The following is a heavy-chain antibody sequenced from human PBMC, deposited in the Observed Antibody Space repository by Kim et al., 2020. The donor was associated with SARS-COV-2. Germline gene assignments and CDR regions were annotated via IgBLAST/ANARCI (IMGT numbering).Heavy chain of an antibody. V-gene: IGHV3-53*01. Sequence: GGSLRLSCAASGFTVSSNYMSWVRQAPGKGLEWVSVIYSGGSTYYADSVKGRFTISRDNSKNTLYLQMNSLRAEDTAVYYCARVGQYQLLSGRDYYYGMDVWGQGTTVTVSS. D-gene: IGHD2-2*01. J-gene: IGHJ6*02. CDR1: GFTVSSNY. CDR2: IYSGGST. CDR3: ARVGQYQLLSGRDYYYGMDV.